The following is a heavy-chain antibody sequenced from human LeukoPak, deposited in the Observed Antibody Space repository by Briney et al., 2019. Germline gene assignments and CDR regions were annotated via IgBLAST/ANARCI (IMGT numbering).Heavy chain of an antibody. D-gene: IGHD4-17*01. CDR3: ANDYGANFDS. CDR2: ISHDGSDE. V-gene: IGHV3-30*18. J-gene: IGHJ4*02. CDR1: GFTFINYG. Sequence: GGSLRLSCAASGFTFINYGMHWVRQAPGKGLEWVAVISHDGSDECYADSVKGRFTISRDNSKSTLYLRMNSLRLEDTAVYYCANDYGANFDSWGQGTLVTVSS.